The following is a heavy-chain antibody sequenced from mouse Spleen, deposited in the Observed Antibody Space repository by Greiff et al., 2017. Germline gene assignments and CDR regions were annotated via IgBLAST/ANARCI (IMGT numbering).Heavy chain of an antibody. V-gene: IGHV1-85*01. CDR2: IYPRDGST. CDR3: ARGDGYYPIRYYFDY. Sequence: VQGAESGPELVKPGASVKLSCKASGYTFTSYDINWVKQRPGQGLEWIGWIYPRDGSTKYNEKFKGKATLTVDTSSSTAYMELHSLTSEDSAVYFCARGDGYYPIRYYFDYWGQGTTLTVSS. CDR1: GYTFTSYD. D-gene: IGHD2-3*01. J-gene: IGHJ2*01.